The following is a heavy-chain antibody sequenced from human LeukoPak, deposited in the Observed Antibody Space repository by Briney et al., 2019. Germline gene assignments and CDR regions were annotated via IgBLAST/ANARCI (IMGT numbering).Heavy chain of an antibody. CDR2: INPNSGGT. Sequence: GASVKVSCKASGYTFTGYYMHWVRQAPGQGLEWMGRINPNSGGTNYAQKFQGRVTMTRDTSISTAYMELSRLRSDDTAVYYCARVLYCSSTSCYYWFDPWGQETLVTVSS. CDR3: ARVLYCSSTSCYYWFDP. J-gene: IGHJ5*02. D-gene: IGHD2-2*01. CDR1: GYTFTGYY. V-gene: IGHV1-2*06.